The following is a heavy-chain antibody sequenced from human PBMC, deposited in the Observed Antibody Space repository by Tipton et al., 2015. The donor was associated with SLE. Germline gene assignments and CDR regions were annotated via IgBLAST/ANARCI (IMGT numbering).Heavy chain of an antibody. V-gene: IGHV4-39*07. CDR3: ARVPGVERSSYYNYYMDV. CDR2: MFYGDSGSA. Sequence: TLSLTCTVSGGSMSSSHDFWGWIRQPPGKGLQWIGTMFYGDSGSAYYSPSLKSRVTISLDTSKNQFSLKLNSVTAADTAVYYCARVPGVERSSYYNYYMDVWGKGTTVTVSS. J-gene: IGHJ6*03. D-gene: IGHD1-1*01. CDR1: GGSMSSSHDF.